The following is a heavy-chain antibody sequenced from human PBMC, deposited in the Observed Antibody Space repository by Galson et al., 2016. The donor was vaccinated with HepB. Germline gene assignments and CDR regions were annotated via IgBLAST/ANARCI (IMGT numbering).Heavy chain of an antibody. CDR1: GGSISSYY. CDR3: ARDRSSGSGNFGY. D-gene: IGHD3-10*01. V-gene: IGHV4-59*12. Sequence: QVQLQESGPGLVKPSQTLSLTCTVSGGSISSYYWSWIRQPPGKGLEWIGYIYYSGSTYYNPSLKSRVSISVDTAKTRFSLRLSSVTAAETAVYYCARDRSSGSGNFGYWGQGTLVTVSA. CDR2: IYYSGST. J-gene: IGHJ4*02.